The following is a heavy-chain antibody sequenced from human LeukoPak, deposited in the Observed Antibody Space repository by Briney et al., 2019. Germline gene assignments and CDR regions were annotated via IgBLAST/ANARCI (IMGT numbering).Heavy chain of an antibody. CDR1: GGSFSGYY. D-gene: IGHD2-15*01. Sequence: SETLSLTCAVYGGSFSGYYWSWIRQHPGKGLEWIGYIYYSGSTYYNPSLKSRVTISVDTSKNQFSLKLSSVTAADTAVYYCARYGYCSGGSCSRGVDYWGQGTLVTVSS. CDR2: IYYSGST. J-gene: IGHJ4*02. CDR3: ARYGYCSGGSCSRGVDY. V-gene: IGHV4-31*11.